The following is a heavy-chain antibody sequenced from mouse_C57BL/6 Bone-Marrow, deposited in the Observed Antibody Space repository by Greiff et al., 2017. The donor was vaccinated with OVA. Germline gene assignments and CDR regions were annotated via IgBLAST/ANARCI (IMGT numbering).Heavy chain of an antibody. D-gene: IGHD2-4*01. CDR3: AIGDYDGAYYAMDY. Sequence: QVQLQQPGAELVMPGASVKLSCKASGYTFTSYWMHWVKQRPGQGLEWIGEIDPSDSYTNYNQKFKGKSTLTVDKSSSTAYMQLSSLTSEDSAVYYCAIGDYDGAYYAMDYWGQGTSVTVSS. CDR2: IDPSDSYT. CDR1: GYTFTSYW. J-gene: IGHJ4*01. V-gene: IGHV1-69*01.